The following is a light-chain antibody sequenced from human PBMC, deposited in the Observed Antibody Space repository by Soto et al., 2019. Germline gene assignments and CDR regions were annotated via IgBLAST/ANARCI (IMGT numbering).Light chain of an antibody. CDR1: SSDVGGYNS. J-gene: IGLJ1*01. V-gene: IGLV2-11*01. CDR3: FSYAGSYIYV. Sequence: HSVLTQPRSVSGSPGQSVTISCTGTSSDVGGYNSVSWYQQHPGKAPKLIIYDVSKRPSGVPDRFSGSKSGNTASLTISGLQAEYEADYYCFSYAGSYIYVFGTGTKVTVL. CDR2: DVS.